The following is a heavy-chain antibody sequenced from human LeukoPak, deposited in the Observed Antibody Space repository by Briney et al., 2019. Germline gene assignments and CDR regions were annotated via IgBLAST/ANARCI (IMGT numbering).Heavy chain of an antibody. CDR1: GFTFSNSW. V-gene: IGHV3-7*01. Sequence: GGSLRLSCAASGFTFSNSWMSWVRQAPGKGLEWVANIKQDGSEKYYVDSVKGRFTISRDNAKNSLYLQMNSLRAEDTAVYYCTRDLYRIVVVPHYFDYWGQGTLVTVSS. CDR3: TRDLYRIVVVPHYFDY. CDR2: IKQDGSEK. J-gene: IGHJ4*02. D-gene: IGHD3-22*01.